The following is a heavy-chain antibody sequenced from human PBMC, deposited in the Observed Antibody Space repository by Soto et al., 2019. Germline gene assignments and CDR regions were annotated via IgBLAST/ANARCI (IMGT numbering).Heavy chain of an antibody. J-gene: IGHJ5*02. D-gene: IGHD2-8*01. CDR2: ISSSSSYI. CDR3: ARDPPLIPTYGFDP. CDR1: GFTFSSYN. Sequence: PGGSLRLSCAPSGFTFSSYNMNWVRQAPGKGLEWVSSISSSSSYIYYADSVKGRFTISRDNAKNSLYLQMNSLRAEDTAVYYCARDPPLIPTYGFDPWGQGTLVTVSS. V-gene: IGHV3-21*06.